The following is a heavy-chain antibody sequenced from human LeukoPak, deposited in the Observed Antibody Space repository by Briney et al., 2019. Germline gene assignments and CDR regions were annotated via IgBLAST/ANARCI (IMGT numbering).Heavy chain of an antibody. J-gene: IGHJ4*02. V-gene: IGHV3-74*01. CDR2: IKSDGSST. D-gene: IGHD1-26*01. Sequence: GGSLRLSCAASGFTFSSNWMHWVRQAPGKVLVWVSRIKSDGSSTSYADSVKGRFTISRDNAKNTLYLQMNSLRAEDTAVYYCARDRGSTEFDYWGQGTLVTVSS. CDR3: ARDRGSTEFDY. CDR1: GFTFSSNW.